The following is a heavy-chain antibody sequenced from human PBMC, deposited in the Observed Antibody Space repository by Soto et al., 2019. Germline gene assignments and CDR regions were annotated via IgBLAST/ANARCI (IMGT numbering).Heavy chain of an antibody. V-gene: IGHV3-15*01. D-gene: IGHD1-26*01. Sequence: GGSLRLSCAAPGLTFRTYAMTWVRQAPGKGLEWVGRIKSKTDGGTTDYAAPVKGRFTISRDDSKNTLYLQMNSLKTEDTAVYYCTTRRAIVGATHWGQGTLVTVSS. CDR2: IKSKTDGGTT. CDR1: GLTFRTYA. J-gene: IGHJ4*02. CDR3: TTRRAIVGATH.